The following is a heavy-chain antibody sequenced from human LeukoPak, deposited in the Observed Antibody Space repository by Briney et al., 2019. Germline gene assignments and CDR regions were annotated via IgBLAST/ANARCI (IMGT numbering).Heavy chain of an antibody. Sequence: PSETLSLTCTVSGGSINNSSYYWGWVRQPPGKGLEWIGSIYYSGSTYYNPSLRSRVTISVDTSKNQFSLKLSSVTAADTAVYYCARLGIAVGYFDYWGQGTLVTVSS. V-gene: IGHV4-39*01. CDR3: ARLGIAVGYFDY. J-gene: IGHJ4*02. CDR1: GGSINNSSYY. CDR2: IYYSGST. D-gene: IGHD6-19*01.